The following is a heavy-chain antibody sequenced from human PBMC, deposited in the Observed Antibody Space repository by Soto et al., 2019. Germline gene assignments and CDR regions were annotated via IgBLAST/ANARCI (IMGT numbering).Heavy chain of an antibody. CDR2: FDPEDGET. J-gene: IGHJ4*02. V-gene: IGHV1-24*01. D-gene: IGHD4-17*01. CDR3: ATSDDYGDCALDY. CDR1: GYTLTELS. Sequence: GASVKVSCKVSGYTLTELSMHWVRQAPGKGLEWMGGFDPEDGETIYAQKFQGRVTMTEDTSTDTAYVELSSLRSEDTAVYYCATSDDYGDCALDYWGQGTLVTVSS.